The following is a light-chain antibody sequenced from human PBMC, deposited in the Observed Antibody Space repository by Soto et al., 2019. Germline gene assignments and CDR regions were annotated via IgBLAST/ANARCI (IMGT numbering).Light chain of an antibody. CDR1: QTISSW. CDR2: KAS. CDR3: QQYNSYSPLT. V-gene: IGKV1-5*03. J-gene: IGKJ4*01. Sequence: DIQMTQSPSTLSGSVGDRVTITCRASQTISSWLAWYQQKPGKAPKLLIYKASTLKSGVPSRFSGSGSGTEFTLTISSLQPDDFATYYCQQYNSYSPLTFGGGTEVDI.